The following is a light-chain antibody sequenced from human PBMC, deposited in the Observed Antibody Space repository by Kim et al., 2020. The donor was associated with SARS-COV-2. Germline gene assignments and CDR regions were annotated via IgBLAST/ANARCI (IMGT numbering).Light chain of an antibody. V-gene: IGLV6-57*01. CDR1: HGGNPINS. J-gene: IGLJ2*01. CDR2: APN. CDR3: QSYDSSNHVV. Sequence: SYTPSHGGNPINSSTCLHQRTASPPPIVIYAPNQSPSAVPHRFSGSIDSSSNSASLTISGLKTEDEADYYCQSYDSSNHVVFGGGTQLTVL.